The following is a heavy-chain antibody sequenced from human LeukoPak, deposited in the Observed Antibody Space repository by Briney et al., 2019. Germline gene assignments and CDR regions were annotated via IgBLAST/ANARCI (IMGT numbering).Heavy chain of an antibody. Sequence: GRSLRLSCAASGFTFSSHGMHWVRQAPGKGLEWVAVISYDGSNKYYADSVKGRFTISRDNSKNTLYLQMNSLRAEDTAVYYCAKDWSLDYWGQGTLVTVSS. CDR3: AKDWSLDY. J-gene: IGHJ4*02. CDR1: GFTFSSHG. D-gene: IGHD3-3*01. CDR2: ISYDGSNK. V-gene: IGHV3-30*18.